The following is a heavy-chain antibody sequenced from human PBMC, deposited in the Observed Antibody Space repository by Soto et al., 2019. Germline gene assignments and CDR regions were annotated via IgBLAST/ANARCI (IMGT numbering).Heavy chain of an antibody. CDR2: ISSSGSTI. CDR3: ARVPYSVWGSYRYYLAY. Sequence: EVQLVASGGGLVQPGGSLRLSCAASGFTFSSYEMNWVRQAPGKGLEWVSYISSSGSTIYYADSVKGRFTISRDNDKNSLYLKMNSLRADDTAVYYCARVPYSVWGSYRYYLAYCGQGTLVTVSS. D-gene: IGHD3-16*02. CDR1: GFTFSSYE. J-gene: IGHJ4*02. V-gene: IGHV3-48*03.